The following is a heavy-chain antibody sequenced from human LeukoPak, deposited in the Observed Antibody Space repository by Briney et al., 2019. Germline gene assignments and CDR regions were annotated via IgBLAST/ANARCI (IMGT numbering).Heavy chain of an antibody. CDR1: GFTFRSYS. V-gene: IGHV3-48*01. Sequence: GGSLRLSCEVSGFTFRSYSMNWVRQAPGKGLEWVSYISSSSSTTYYADSVKGRFTISRDNSKNMLYLQMNSLRPEDTAVYYCTRDRVAFGLLFDYWGQGTLVTVSS. D-gene: IGHD3/OR15-3a*01. J-gene: IGHJ4*02. CDR3: TRDRVAFGLLFDY. CDR2: ISSSSSTT.